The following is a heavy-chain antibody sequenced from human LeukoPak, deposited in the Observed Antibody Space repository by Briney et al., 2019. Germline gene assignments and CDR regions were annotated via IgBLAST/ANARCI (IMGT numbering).Heavy chain of an antibody. CDR1: GFTFSSYS. Sequence: GGSLRLSCAASGFTFSSYSMNWVRQAPGKGLEWFSHISSSSSTIYYADSVKGRFTISRDNAKNSLYLRMNSLRDEDTAVYYCARYYYDNSGYYFSLGYWGQGTLVTVSS. V-gene: IGHV3-48*02. J-gene: IGHJ4*02. CDR2: ISSSSSTI. CDR3: ARYYYDNSGYYFSLGY. D-gene: IGHD3-22*01.